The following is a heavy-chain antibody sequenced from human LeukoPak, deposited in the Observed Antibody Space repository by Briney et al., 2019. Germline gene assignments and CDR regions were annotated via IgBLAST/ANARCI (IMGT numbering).Heavy chain of an antibody. V-gene: IGHV5-51*01. J-gene: IGHJ4*02. CDR3: ARQIPMVRGVILSFDY. CDR1: RYSFTSYW. D-gene: IGHD3-10*01. CDR2: IYPGDSDT. Sequence: GESLKISCKGSRYSFTSYWIGWVRQMPGKGLEWMGIIYPGDSDTRYSPSFQGQVTISVDKSISTAYLQWSSLKASDTAMYYCARQIPMVRGVILSFDYWGQGTLVTVSS.